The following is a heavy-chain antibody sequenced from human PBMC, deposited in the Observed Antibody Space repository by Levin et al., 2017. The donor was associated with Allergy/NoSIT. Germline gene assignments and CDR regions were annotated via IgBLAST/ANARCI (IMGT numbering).Heavy chain of an antibody. J-gene: IGHJ4*02. D-gene: IGHD3-10*01. CDR2: IYPDDSQT. Sequence: GESLKISCKGFGYDFYGYWIGWVRQMPGRGLEWMGIIYPDDSQTRYSPSFQGQVSMSADKAINTAYLQWSSLKASDTAIYYCAKDGVGYGSGNDYWGQGTLVTVSS. V-gene: IGHV5-51*01. CDR1: GYDFYGYW. CDR3: AKDGVGYGSGNDY.